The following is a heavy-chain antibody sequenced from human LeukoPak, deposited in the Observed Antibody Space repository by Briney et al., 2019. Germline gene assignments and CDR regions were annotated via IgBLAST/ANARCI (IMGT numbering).Heavy chain of an antibody. CDR3: ASPPNGY. CDR2: IKQDGSEK. Sequence: GGSLRLSCAASGFTFSSYAMNWVRQAPGKGLEWVANIKQDGSEKYYVDSVKGRFTISRDNAKKSVYLQMNSLRAEDTAVYYCASPPNGYWGQGTLVTVSS. CDR1: GFTFSSYA. V-gene: IGHV3-7*01. J-gene: IGHJ4*02.